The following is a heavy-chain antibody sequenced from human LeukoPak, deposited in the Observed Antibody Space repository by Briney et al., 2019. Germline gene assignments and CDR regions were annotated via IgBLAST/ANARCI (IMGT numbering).Heavy chain of an antibody. CDR2: ISSSSGGI. CDR3: AREARRSSSWYVKVDWFDP. V-gene: IGHV3-48*01. D-gene: IGHD6-13*01. CDR1: ALTFTGAE. Sequence: LAGGSLRLSRPASALTFTGAEMKCARQAPGKGLEWVSYISSSSGGIYYADSVKGRFTISRDNAKNSLYLQMNSLRAEDTAVYYCAREARRSSSWYVKVDWFDPWGQGTLVTVSS. J-gene: IGHJ5*02.